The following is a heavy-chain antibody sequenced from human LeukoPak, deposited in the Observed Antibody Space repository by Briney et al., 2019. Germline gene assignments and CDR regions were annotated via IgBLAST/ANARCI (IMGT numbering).Heavy chain of an antibody. D-gene: IGHD6-25*01. V-gene: IGHV4-39*01. CDR1: GGSISSSSYY. CDR2: IYYSGST. J-gene: IGHJ5*02. CDR3: ARRADWFDP. Sequence: SETLSLTCTVSGGSISSSSYYWGWIRQPPGKGLEWIGSIYYSGSTYYNPSLKSRVTISVDTSKNQFSLKLSSVTAADTAVYYCARRADWFDPWGQGTLVTVSS.